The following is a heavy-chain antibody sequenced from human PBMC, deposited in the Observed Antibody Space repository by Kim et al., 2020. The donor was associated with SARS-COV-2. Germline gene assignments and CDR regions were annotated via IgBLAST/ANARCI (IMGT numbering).Heavy chain of an antibody. J-gene: IGHJ4*02. CDR2: IYYSGST. V-gene: IGHV4-39*01. CDR3: ARSSSDYYDSSGHSNFDY. Sequence: SETLSLTCTVSGGSISSSSYYWGWIRQPPGKGLEWIGSIYYSGSTYYNPSLKSRVTISVDTSKNQFSLKLSSVTAADTAVYYCARSSSDYYDSSGHSNFDYWGQGTLVTVSS. CDR1: GGSISSSSYY. D-gene: IGHD3-22*01.